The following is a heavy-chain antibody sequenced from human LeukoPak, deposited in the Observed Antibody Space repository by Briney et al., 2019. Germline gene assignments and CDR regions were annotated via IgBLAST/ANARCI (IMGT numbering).Heavy chain of an antibody. J-gene: IGHJ6*04. CDR1: GFTFSSYG. V-gene: IGHV3-33*01. D-gene: IGHD2-21*01. CDR2: IWYDGSNK. CDR3: ARGPQVIYGMDV. Sequence: PGRSLRLSCAASGFTFSSYGMDWVRQAPGKGLEWVAVIWYDGSNKYYADSVKGRFTISRDNSKNTLYLQMNSLRVEDTAVYYCARGPQVIYGMDVWGKGTTVTVSS.